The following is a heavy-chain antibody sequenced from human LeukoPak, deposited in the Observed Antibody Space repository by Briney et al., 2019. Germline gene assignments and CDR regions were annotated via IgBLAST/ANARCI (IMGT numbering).Heavy chain of an antibody. J-gene: IGHJ4*02. V-gene: IGHV4-34*01. CDR2: INHSGST. Sequence: SETLSLTCAAYGGSFSGYYWSWIRQPPGKGLEWIGEINHSGSTNYNPSLKSRVTISVDTSKNQFSLKLSSVTAADTAVYYCARHEMANDYWGQGTLVTVSS. CDR1: GGSFSGYY. CDR3: ARHEMANDY. D-gene: IGHD5-24*01.